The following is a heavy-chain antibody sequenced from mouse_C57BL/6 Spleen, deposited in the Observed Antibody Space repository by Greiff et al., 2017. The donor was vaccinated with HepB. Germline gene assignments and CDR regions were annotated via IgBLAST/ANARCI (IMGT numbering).Heavy chain of an antibody. CDR3: AKGYYYHAMDD. CDR1: GFTFSDYG. CDR2: ISSGSSTI. Sequence: DVKLVESGGGLVKPGGSLKLSCAASGFTFSDYGMHWVRQAPEKGLEWVAYISSGSSTIYYADTVKGRFTIPRDNAKNTLVLQMNSLRSEDTALYYCAKGYYYHAMDDWGQGTSVTVSS. V-gene: IGHV5-17*01. J-gene: IGHJ4*01.